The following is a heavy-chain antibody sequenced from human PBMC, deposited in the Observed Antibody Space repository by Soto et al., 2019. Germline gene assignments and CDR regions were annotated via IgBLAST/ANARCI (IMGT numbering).Heavy chain of an antibody. CDR1: CVAANHGRYY. CDR2: IYVTGAV. CDR3: ARLRIATNSYKWFDP. D-gene: IGHD2-21*01. J-gene: IGHJ5*02. V-gene: IGHV4-31*03. Sequence: SLTCIVSCVAANHGRYYWRWDPPGPGKGLEWIGHIYVTGAVDYNPSLRDRITISQDTSERQFSLNLRLVTAADTAVYYCARLRIATNSYKWFDPWGQGTLVTVSS.